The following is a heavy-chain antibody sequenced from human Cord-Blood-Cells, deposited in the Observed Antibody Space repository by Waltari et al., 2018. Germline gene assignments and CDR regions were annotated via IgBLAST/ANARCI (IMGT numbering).Heavy chain of an antibody. CDR3: ARAELGIDWYFDL. J-gene: IGHJ2*01. CDR1: GFTFEDFG. V-gene: IGHV3-20*01. D-gene: IGHD7-27*01. CDR2: IKWNGGST. Sequence: EVQLVESGGGVVRPGGSLRLSCAASGFTFEDFGMSWVRQAPGKGLEWVSGIKWNGGSTGYADSVKGRFTISRDNAKNSLYLQMNSLRAEDTALYHCARAELGIDWYFDLWGRGTLVTVSS.